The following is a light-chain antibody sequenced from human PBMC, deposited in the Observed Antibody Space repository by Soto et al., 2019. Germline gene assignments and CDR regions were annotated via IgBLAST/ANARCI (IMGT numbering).Light chain of an antibody. CDR1: QGIGST. Sequence: EIVMTQSPATLSVSPGERATLSCRASQGIGSTLAWYQQKPGQTPKLLIFDASTRATGVPARFSGGGSGTEFTLTISSLEPEDFAVYYCQHRMNWPLTFGQGTRLE. CDR2: DAS. CDR3: QHRMNWPLT. V-gene: IGKV3-15*01. J-gene: IGKJ5*01.